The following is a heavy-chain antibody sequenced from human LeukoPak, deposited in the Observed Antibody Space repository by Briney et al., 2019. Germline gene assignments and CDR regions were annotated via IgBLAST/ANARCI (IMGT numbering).Heavy chain of an antibody. D-gene: IGHD2-8*02. V-gene: IGHV4-34*01. CDR2: INHRGST. CDR1: GGSFSGYY. J-gene: IGHJ6*02. CDR3: ARGWSTYYYGMDV. Sequence: PSETLSLTCAVYGGSFSGYYWSWIRQPPGKGLEWIGEINHRGSTNYNPSLKSRVTISVDTSKNQFSLKLSSVTAADTAVYYCARGWSTYYYGMDVWGQGTTVTVSS.